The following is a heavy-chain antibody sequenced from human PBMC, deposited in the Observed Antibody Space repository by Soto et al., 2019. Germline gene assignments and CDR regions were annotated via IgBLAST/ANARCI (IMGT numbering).Heavy chain of an antibody. CDR1: GFTFSSYS. CDR2: ISSSSSYI. J-gene: IGHJ4*02. D-gene: IGHD6-13*01. Sequence: EVQLVESGGGLVKPGGSLRLSCAASGFTFSSYSMNWVRQAPGKGLEWVSSISSSSSYIYYADSVKGRFTISRDNAKNSLYLQMNSLRAEDTAVYYCARDAPYSSSWYYFDYSGQGTLVTVSS. CDR3: ARDAPYSSSWYYFDY. V-gene: IGHV3-21*01.